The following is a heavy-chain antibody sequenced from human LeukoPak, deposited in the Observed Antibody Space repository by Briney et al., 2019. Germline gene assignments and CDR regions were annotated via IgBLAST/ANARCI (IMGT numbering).Heavy chain of an antibody. CDR1: GFTVGSND. CDR2: IYSGGST. CDR3: ARVVDHDYGDYYLDY. Sequence: GGSLRLSCAASGFTVGSNDMSWVRQAPGKGLECISVIYSGGSTDYADSVKGRLTISRDNSKNTLYLQMNSLRAEDTAVYYCARVVDHDYGDYYLDYWGQGTLVTVSS. V-gene: IGHV3-53*01. D-gene: IGHD4-17*01. J-gene: IGHJ4*02.